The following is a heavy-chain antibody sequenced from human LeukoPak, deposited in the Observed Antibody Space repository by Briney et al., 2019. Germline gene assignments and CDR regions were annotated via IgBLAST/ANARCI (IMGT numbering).Heavy chain of an antibody. CDR1: GYTFTSYA. J-gene: IGHJ4*02. V-gene: IGHV1-3*01. CDR3: AREEAAIDY. Sequence: ASVKVSCKASGYTFTSYAMHWGRQAPGQRLEWMGWINAGNGNTKYSQKLQGRVTITRDTSASTAYMELSSLRSEDTAVYYCAREEAAIDYWGQGTLVTVSS. D-gene: IGHD6-25*01. CDR2: INAGNGNT.